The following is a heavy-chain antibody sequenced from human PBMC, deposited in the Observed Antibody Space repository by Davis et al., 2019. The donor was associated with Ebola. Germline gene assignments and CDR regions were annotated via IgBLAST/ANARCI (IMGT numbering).Heavy chain of an antibody. Sequence: SLKISCAASGFTFDDYAMHWVRQAPGKGLEWVSGISWNSGSIGYADSVKGRFTMSRDNSKNTVYLHMDSLRVEDTAVYYCAKDKAPYYYGMDVWGQGTTVTVSS. V-gene: IGHV3-9*01. CDR2: ISWNSGSI. CDR1: GFTFDDYA. CDR3: AKDKAPYYYGMDV. J-gene: IGHJ6*02.